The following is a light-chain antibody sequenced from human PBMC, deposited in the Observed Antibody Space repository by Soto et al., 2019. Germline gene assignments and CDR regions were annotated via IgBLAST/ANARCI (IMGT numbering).Light chain of an antibody. Sequence: EIVLTQSPATLSLSPGERATLSCRASQSVSSYLAWYQQKPGQAPRLLIYDASSRATGIPARFSGSGSGTAFTLTISSLEPEDFAVYYCQQRSNWPATFGGGTKVEIK. J-gene: IGKJ4*01. V-gene: IGKV3-11*01. CDR2: DAS. CDR1: QSVSSY. CDR3: QQRSNWPAT.